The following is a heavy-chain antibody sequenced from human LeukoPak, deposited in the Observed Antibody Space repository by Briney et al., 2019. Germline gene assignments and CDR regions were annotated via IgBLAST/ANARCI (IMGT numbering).Heavy chain of an antibody. Sequence: ASVKVSCKASGYTFTSYDINWVRLAPGQGLEWMGWVSGYNGNTNYAQKFEGRVAMTTDTSTSTAYMELRGLRSEDTAVYYCARGDWFDPWGQGTLVTVSS. CDR1: GYTFTSYD. CDR2: VSGYNGNT. J-gene: IGHJ5*02. D-gene: IGHD2-21*01. CDR3: ARGDWFDP. V-gene: IGHV1-18*01.